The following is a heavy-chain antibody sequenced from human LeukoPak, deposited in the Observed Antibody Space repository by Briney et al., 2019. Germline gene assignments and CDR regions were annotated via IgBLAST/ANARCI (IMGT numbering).Heavy chain of an antibody. CDR3: ARGTWYSSGWTYFDY. D-gene: IGHD6-19*01. CDR2: IYSGGST. J-gene: IGHJ4*02. Sequence: PGGSLRLSCAASGFTVSSNYKSWVRQAPGKGLEWVSVIYSGGSTYYAASVKARFTISSDTSKNTLCLQMNSMTAGHKPLYYCARGTWYSSGWTYFDYWGQGTLVTVSS. CDR1: GFTVSSNY. V-gene: IGHV3-53*01.